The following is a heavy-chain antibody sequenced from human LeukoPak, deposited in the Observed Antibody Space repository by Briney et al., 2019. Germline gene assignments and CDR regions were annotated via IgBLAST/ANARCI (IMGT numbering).Heavy chain of an antibody. CDR2: ISYDLSNK. J-gene: IGHJ4*02. D-gene: IGHD3-9*01. CDR1: GFPFSSYA. CDR3: ASGDRAVWYDILTGYYTDSTDKNFDY. Sequence: PGGSLPLSSAPSGFPFSSYAMHWLRPAPGQGLGWVAVISYDLSNKQYADSVKGRFTISRDNSQNTLYMQINSLRAEDTAVYYCASGDRAVWYDILTGYYTDSTDKNFDYWGRGTLVTVSS. V-gene: IGHV3-30*04.